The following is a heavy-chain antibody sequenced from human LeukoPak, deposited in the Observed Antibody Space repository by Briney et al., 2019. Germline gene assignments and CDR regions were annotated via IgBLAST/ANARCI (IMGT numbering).Heavy chain of an antibody. CDR2: ISYDGSNK. J-gene: IGHJ4*02. CDR1: GFTLSSYA. Sequence: GGSLRLSCAASGFTLSSYAMNWVRQAPGKGLEWVAVISYDGSNKYYADSVKGRFTISRDNSKNTLYLQMNSLRAEDTAVYYCARDGAYSYASPLDYWGQGTLVTVSS. V-gene: IGHV3-30-3*01. D-gene: IGHD5-18*01. CDR3: ARDGAYSYASPLDY.